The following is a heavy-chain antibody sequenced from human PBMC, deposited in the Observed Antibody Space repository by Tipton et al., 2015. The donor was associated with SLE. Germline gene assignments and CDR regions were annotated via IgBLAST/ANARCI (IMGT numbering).Heavy chain of an antibody. CDR1: GFTVSSNY. D-gene: IGHD6-19*01. Sequence: SLRLSCAASGFTVSSNYMSWVRQAPGKGLEWASVIYSGGSTYYADSVKGRFTISRHNSKNTLYLQMNSLRAEDTAVYYCARAKAVAMESYYYYYMDVWGKGTTVTASS. CDR2: IYSGGST. V-gene: IGHV3-53*04. J-gene: IGHJ6*03. CDR3: ARAKAVAMESYYYYYMDV.